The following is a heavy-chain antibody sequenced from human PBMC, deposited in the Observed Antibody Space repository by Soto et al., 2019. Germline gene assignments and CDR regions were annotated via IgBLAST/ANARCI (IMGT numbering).Heavy chain of an antibody. V-gene: IGHV3-33*01. CDR2: IRHDGSQT. D-gene: IGHD1-20*01. CDR1: GFTLSSFG. CDR3: ARDFITGATYSGHSYYHMDV. Sequence: QEQLVESGGGVVQPGRSLRLSCAASGFTLSSFGIHWVRQAPGKGLEWVAVIRHDGSQTNYVDSVKGRFTISRDNSRNTVVLQMDSLRAEDTAVYRCARDFITGATYSGHSYYHMDVWGRGTTVTVSS. J-gene: IGHJ6*01.